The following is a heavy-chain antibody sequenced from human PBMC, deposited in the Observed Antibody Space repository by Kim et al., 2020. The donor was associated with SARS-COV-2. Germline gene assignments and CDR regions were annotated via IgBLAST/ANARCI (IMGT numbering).Heavy chain of an antibody. D-gene: IGHD6-13*01. J-gene: IGHJ6*02. Sequence: SVKVSCKASGGTFSSYTISWVRQAPGQGLEWMGRIIPILGIANYAQKFQGRVTITADKSTSTAYMELSSLRSEDTAVYYCARGRGIAAAGTQIYYYYGMDVWGQGTTVTVSS. CDR3: ARGRGIAAAGTQIYYYYGMDV. CDR1: GGTFSSYT. CDR2: IIPILGIA. V-gene: IGHV1-69*02.